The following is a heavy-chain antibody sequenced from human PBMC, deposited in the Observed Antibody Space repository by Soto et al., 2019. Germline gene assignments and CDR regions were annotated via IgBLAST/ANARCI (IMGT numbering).Heavy chain of an antibody. CDR3: ARGHAAYHWYFDP. J-gene: IGHJ2*01. D-gene: IGHD2-15*01. CDR2: ISADNGNT. CDR1: RYTFTSYC. Sequence: ASVKASCKASRYTFTSYCSRWVRQSPVQGLEWLVWISADNGNTNYGQKLQGRVTMTTDTSTRTAYMELRRLRSDDTAAYYCARGHAAYHWYFDPRARPILV. V-gene: IGHV1-18*01.